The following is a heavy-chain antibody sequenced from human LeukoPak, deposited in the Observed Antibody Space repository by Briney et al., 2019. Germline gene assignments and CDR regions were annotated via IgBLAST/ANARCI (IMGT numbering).Heavy chain of an antibody. CDR2: VSGSGGTT. CDR1: GFTFSSYG. V-gene: IGHV3-23*01. Sequence: GGTLRLSCAASGFTFSSYGMSWVRQAPGKGLEWVSAVSGSGGTTDYADSVKGRFTISRDNSKNTLYLQMNSLKTEDTAVYYCTTAEGVVAATYFDYWGQGTLVTVSS. CDR3: TTAEGVVAATYFDY. J-gene: IGHJ4*02. D-gene: IGHD2-15*01.